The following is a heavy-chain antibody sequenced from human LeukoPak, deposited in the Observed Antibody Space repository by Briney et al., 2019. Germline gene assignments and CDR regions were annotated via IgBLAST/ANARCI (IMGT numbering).Heavy chain of an antibody. J-gene: IGHJ4*02. Sequence: PGGSLRLSCAASGFTFSDYYMSWIRRAPGKGLEWVSYISSSGSTIYYADSVKGRFTISRDNAKNSLYLQMNSLRAEDTAVYYCARDIPYYYDSSGYYDYWGQGTLVTVSS. CDR1: GFTFSDYY. V-gene: IGHV3-11*01. D-gene: IGHD3-22*01. CDR3: ARDIPYYYDSSGYYDY. CDR2: ISSSGSTI.